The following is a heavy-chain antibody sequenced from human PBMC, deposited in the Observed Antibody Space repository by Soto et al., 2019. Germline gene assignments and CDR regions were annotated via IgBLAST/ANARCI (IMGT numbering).Heavy chain of an antibody. D-gene: IGHD7-27*01. J-gene: IGHJ4*02. Sequence: EVQLVESGGALVQSGGSLRLSCAASGFTFSRHWMHWVRQAPGKGLSWVSHIGPDGYRTRDADSVKGRFIISRDNAKNTLYQQMNNLRDDDTSVYDCVRDQNWDYDYCGQGLLVTVSS. CDR1: GFTFSRHW. CDR3: VRDQNWDYDY. V-gene: IGHV3-74*01. CDR2: IGPDGYRT.